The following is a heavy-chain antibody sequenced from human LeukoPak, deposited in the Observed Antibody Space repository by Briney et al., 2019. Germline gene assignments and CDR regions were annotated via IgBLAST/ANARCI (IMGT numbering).Heavy chain of an antibody. D-gene: IGHD2-15*01. J-gene: IGHJ6*02. CDR3: ARVKIPMPYCSGGSCSRGYYGMDV. CDR2: MHYSGTT. CDR1: GGSISSRDYY. V-gene: IGHV4-30-4*01. Sequence: SETLSLTCTVSGGSISSRDYYWSWIRQPPGKGLEWIGYMHYSGTTYYDPSLKSRVTISLDTSKNQFSLKLSSVTAADTAVYYCARVKIPMPYCSGGSCSRGYYGMDVWGQGTTVTVSS.